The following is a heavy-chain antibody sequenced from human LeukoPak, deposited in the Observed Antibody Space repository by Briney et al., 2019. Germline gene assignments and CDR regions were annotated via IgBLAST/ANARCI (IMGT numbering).Heavy chain of an antibody. Sequence: SETLSLTCTVSGDSINNYYWSWIRQPAGKGLEWIGRIYTSGSTNYNPSLKSRVTMSVDTSKNQFSLKLSSVTAADTAVYYCARDNRSGYSNYYFDYWAREPWSPSPQ. V-gene: IGHV4-4*07. D-gene: IGHD4-11*01. CDR3: ARDNRSGYSNYYFDY. J-gene: IGHJ4*02. CDR2: IYTSGST. CDR1: GDSINNYY.